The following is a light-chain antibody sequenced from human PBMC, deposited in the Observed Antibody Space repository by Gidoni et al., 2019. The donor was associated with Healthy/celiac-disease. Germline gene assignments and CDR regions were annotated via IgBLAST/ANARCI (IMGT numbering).Light chain of an antibody. CDR1: SSDVGGYNY. J-gene: IGLJ2*01. CDR3: SSYTSSSTLVV. Sequence: QSALTHPASVAGSPGHSITISCTGPSSDVGGYNYVPWYQQHPGKAPQLMIYEVSNRPSGVSNRFSGSKSGNTASLTISGLQAEDEADYYCSSYTSSSTLVVFGGGTKLTVL. CDR2: EVS. V-gene: IGLV2-14*01.